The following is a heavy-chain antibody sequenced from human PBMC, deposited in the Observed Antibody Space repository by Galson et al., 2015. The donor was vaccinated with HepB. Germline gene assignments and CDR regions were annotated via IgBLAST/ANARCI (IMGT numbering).Heavy chain of an antibody. CDR3: ARDTITIFGVVIPDY. CDR2: ISAYNGNT. V-gene: IGHV1-18*04. D-gene: IGHD3-3*01. J-gene: IGHJ4*02. CDR1: GYTFTSYG. Sequence: SVKVSCKASGYTFTSYGISWVRQAPGQGLEWMGWISAYNGNTNYAQKLQGRVTMTTDTSTSTAYMELRSLRSDDTAVCYCARDTITIFGVVIPDYWGQGTLVTVSS.